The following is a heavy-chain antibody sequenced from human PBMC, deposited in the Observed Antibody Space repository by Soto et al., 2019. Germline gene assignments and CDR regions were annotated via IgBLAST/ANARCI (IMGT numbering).Heavy chain of an antibody. CDR1: GYTLTELS. D-gene: IGHD1-26*01. Sequence: ASVKVSCKVSGYTLTELSMHWVRQAPGKGLEWMGGINPENGETNYSQKFQGRVTITRDTSASTAYMELSSLRSEDTAVYYCARGGSLYWYFDLWGRGTLVTVSS. V-gene: IGHV1-24*01. CDR2: INPENGET. CDR3: ARGGSLYWYFDL. J-gene: IGHJ2*01.